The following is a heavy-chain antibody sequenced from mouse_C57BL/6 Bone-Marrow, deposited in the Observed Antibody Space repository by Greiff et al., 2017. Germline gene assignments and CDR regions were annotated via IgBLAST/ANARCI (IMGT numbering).Heavy chain of an antibody. CDR1: GYTFTSYW. Sequence: QVQLQQSGAELVRPGSSVKLSCKASGYTFTSYWMDWVKQRPGQGLEWIGNIYPSDSENHYNQKFKDKATLTVDKSSSTASMQLSSLTSEDSAVYYCAIYYDYSFDYWGQGTTLTVSS. D-gene: IGHD2-4*01. CDR3: AIYYDYSFDY. V-gene: IGHV1-61*01. J-gene: IGHJ2*01. CDR2: IYPSDSEN.